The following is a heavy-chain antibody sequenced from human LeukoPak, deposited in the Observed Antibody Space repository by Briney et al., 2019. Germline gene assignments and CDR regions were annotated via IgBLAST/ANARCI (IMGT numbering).Heavy chain of an antibody. Sequence: YPSETLSLTCTVSNGSISNSNFYWGWIRQRPGKGLEWIGSIYHSGRTYYNPSLKRPVTISVDTTKNQFSLRLSSVTAADTAVYYCARGEGGAFDIWGQGKMATVSS. CDR2: IYHSGRT. V-gene: IGHV4-39*07. J-gene: IGHJ3*02. CDR3: ARGEGGAFDI. CDR1: NGSISNSNFY.